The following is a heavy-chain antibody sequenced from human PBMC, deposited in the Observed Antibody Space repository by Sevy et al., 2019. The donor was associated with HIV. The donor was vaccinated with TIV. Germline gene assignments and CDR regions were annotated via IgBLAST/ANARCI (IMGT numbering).Heavy chain of an antibody. CDR2: ISGSGGST. J-gene: IGHJ4*02. D-gene: IGHD3-22*01. CDR3: AKVGRTMIVVVPNFDY. V-gene: IGHV3-23*01. CDR1: GFTFSSYA. Sequence: GGSLRLSCEVSGFTFSSYAMSWVRQAPGKGLEWVSAISGSGGSTYYADSVKGRFTISRDNSKNTLYLQMNSLRAEETAVYYCAKVGRTMIVVVPNFDYWGQGTLVTVSS.